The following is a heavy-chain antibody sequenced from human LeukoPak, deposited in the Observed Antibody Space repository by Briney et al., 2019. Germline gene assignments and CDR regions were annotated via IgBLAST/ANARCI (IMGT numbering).Heavy chain of an antibody. CDR2: ISSSGSTI. CDR3: AELGITMIGGV. V-gene: IGHV3-48*03. CDR1: GFTFSSYE. J-gene: IGHJ6*04. D-gene: IGHD3-10*02. Sequence: GGSLRLSCAASGFTFSSYEMNWVRQAPGKGLEWVSYISSSGSTIYYADSVKGRFTISRDNAKNSLYLQMNSLRAEGTAVYYCAELGITMIGGVWGKGTTVTISS.